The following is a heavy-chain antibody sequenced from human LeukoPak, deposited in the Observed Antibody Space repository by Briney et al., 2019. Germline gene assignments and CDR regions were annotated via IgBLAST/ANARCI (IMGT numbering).Heavy chain of an antibody. D-gene: IGHD1-14*01. CDR2: INHRGTT. V-gene: IGHV4-34*01. Sequence: SETLSLTCAVSAESYSHYYWTWIRQAPGKGLEWLGEINHRGTTNFNLSLKSRATISVDTSKNQFSLNLSSVTAADTAVYYCARVGSEGYYYYYMDVWGKGTTVTVSS. CDR3: ARVGSEGYYYYYMDV. CDR1: AESYSHYY. J-gene: IGHJ6*03.